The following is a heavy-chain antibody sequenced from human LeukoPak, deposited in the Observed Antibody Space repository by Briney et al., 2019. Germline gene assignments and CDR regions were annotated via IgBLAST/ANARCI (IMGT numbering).Heavy chain of an antibody. D-gene: IGHD6-13*01. V-gene: IGHV4-39*01. CDR1: GGSISSSSYY. CDR2: INHSGST. Sequence: SETLSLTCTVSGGSISSSSYYWGWIRQPPGKGLEWIGEINHSGSTDYNPSLKSRVTISVDTSKNQFSLKLSSVTAADTAVYYCARHLAAAVDYWGQGTLVTVSS. CDR3: ARHLAAAVDY. J-gene: IGHJ4*02.